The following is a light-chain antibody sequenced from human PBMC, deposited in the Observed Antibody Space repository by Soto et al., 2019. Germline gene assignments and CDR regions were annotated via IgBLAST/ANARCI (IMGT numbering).Light chain of an antibody. V-gene: IGLV2-23*02. J-gene: IGLJ3*02. CDR1: SSDVGSHDI. Sequence: QSVLTQPASVSGSPGQSITIPCTGSSSDVGSHDIVSWYQQHPGKAPKLFLYEVTKRPSGVSNRFSGSKSGSTASLTISGLQAEDEADYYCCSYVGGSIWVFGGGTKVIVL. CDR2: EVT. CDR3: CSYVGGSIWV.